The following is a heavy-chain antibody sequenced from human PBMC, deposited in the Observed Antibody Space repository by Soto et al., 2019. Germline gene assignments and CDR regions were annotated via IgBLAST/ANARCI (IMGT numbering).Heavy chain of an antibody. Sequence: QVQLVESGGGVVQPGRSLRLSCTVSGFTFSSYGMHWVRQAPGKGLEWVAVISYDGSITSYPDSVNGRFTISRDNSKNTLYLQMNSLRAEDTAVYYCAKGTGYGDYSGFDYWGQGTLVTVSS. CDR1: GFTFSSYG. J-gene: IGHJ4*02. V-gene: IGHV3-30*18. D-gene: IGHD4-17*01. CDR2: ISYDGSIT. CDR3: AKGTGYGDYSGFDY.